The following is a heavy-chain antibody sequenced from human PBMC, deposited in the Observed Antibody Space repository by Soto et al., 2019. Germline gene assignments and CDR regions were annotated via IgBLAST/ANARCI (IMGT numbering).Heavy chain of an antibody. V-gene: IGHV3-23*01. CDR3: AKHRGGTSDAFDI. Sequence: EVQLLESGGGLVQPGGSLRLSCAASGLTFSGDAMTWVRQAPGKGLEWVSAISGRGGTTYYADSVKGRFAISRDSSKNTLYLQMNSLRAADTALYYCAKHRGGTSDAFDIWGQGTMVSVSS. J-gene: IGHJ3*02. CDR2: ISGRGGTT. CDR1: GLTFSGDA.